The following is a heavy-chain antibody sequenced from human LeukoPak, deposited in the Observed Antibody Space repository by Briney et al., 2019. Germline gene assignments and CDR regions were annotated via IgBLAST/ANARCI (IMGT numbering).Heavy chain of an antibody. CDR2: TYPGHSET. CDR1: GYSFTTYW. J-gene: IGHJ3*02. CDR3: ARRDDSSRDAFDI. V-gene: IGHV5-51*01. Sequence: GESLKTSCKGSGYSFTTYWIGWVRQMPGKGLEWMGITYPGHSETRYSPSFEGQVTISADESISTAYLQWSSLKASDTAMYYCARRDDSSRDAFDIWGQGTMVTVSS. D-gene: IGHD6-13*01.